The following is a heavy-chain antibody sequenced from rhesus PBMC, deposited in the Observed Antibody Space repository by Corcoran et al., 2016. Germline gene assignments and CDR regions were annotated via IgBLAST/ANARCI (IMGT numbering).Heavy chain of an antibody. Sequence: QVQLQESGPGLVKPSETLSLTCAVPGGSLSSGYYYWSWMGQSPGKGLEWIGYITYSGSTSYNPSLKSRVTISRDTSKNQFSLKLSSVTAADTAVYYCASNSGRGIQWVHRSLDVWGRGVLVTVSS. V-gene: IGHV4-122*02. CDR1: GGSLSSGYYY. CDR2: ITYSGST. D-gene: IGHD5-42*01. CDR3: ASNSGRGIQWVHRSLDV. J-gene: IGHJ5-2*02.